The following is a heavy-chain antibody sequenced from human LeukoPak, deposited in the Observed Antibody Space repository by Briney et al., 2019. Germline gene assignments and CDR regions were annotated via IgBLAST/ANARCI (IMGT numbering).Heavy chain of an antibody. J-gene: IGHJ6*03. Sequence: PSETLSLTCTVSGGSISSYYWSWIRQPPGKGLEWIGYIYYSGSTNYNPSLKSRVTISVDTSKNQFSLKLSSVTAADTAVYYCARGYYYDSSGDYYYYMDVWGKGTTVTISS. D-gene: IGHD3-22*01. V-gene: IGHV4-59*01. CDR3: ARGYYYDSSGDYYYYMDV. CDR2: IYYSGST. CDR1: GGSISSYY.